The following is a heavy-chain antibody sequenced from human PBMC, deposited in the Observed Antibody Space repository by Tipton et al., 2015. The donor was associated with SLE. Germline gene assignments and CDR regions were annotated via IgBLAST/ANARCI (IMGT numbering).Heavy chain of an antibody. J-gene: IGHJ4*02. CDR3: AKIMVSSSSWYTQWLVQYYFDY. Sequence: SLRLSCAASGFTFSSYAMSWVRQAPGKGLEWVANIKQDGSEKYYVDSVKGRFTISRDNAKNSLYLQMNSLRAEDTAVYYCAKIMVSSSSWYTQWLVQYYFDYWGQGTLVTVSS. V-gene: IGHV3-7*03. D-gene: IGHD6-13*01. CDR2: IKQDGSEK. CDR1: GFTFSSYA.